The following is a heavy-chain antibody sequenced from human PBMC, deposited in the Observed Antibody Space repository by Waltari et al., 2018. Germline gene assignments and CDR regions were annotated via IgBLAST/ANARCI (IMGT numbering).Heavy chain of an antibody. Sequence: EVQLVESGGGLVKPGGSLRLSCAASGFTFSSYSMNWVRQAPGKGREWVSAMSSSSSDIYDADSVKGRFTISRDNAKNSLYLQMNSLRAEDTAVYYCARDKWSGLDYWGQGTLVTVSS. CDR3: ARDKWSGLDY. CDR1: GFTFSSYS. V-gene: IGHV3-21*01. CDR2: MSSSSSDI. J-gene: IGHJ4*02. D-gene: IGHD3-3*01.